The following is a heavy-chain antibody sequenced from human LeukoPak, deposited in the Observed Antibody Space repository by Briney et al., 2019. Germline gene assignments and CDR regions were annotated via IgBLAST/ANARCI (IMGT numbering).Heavy chain of an antibody. D-gene: IGHD5-12*01. J-gene: IGHJ4*02. V-gene: IGHV3-23*01. CDR1: GFTFSSYA. Sequence: PGGSLRLSCAASGFTFSSYAMSWVRQAPGKGLEWVSAISGSGGSTYYADSVKGRFTISRDNSKNTLYLQMNSLRAEDTAVYYCAKDLERGGGYDLFDYWGQGTLVTVSS. CDR2: ISGSGGST. CDR3: AKDLERGGGYDLFDY.